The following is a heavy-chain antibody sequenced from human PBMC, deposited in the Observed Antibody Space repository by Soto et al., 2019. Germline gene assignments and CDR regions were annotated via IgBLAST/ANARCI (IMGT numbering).Heavy chain of an antibody. D-gene: IGHD3-10*02. CDR2: INGGNGNT. CDR3: ARDQGGEYYYVF. Sequence: ASVKVSCKASGYTFTSYAMHWVRQAPGQRLEWMGWINGGNGNTKYSQKFQGRVTITRDTSASTAYMELSSLRSEDTAVYYCARDQGGEYYYVFWGQGTLVTVS. CDR1: GYTFTSYA. J-gene: IGHJ4*02. V-gene: IGHV1-3*01.